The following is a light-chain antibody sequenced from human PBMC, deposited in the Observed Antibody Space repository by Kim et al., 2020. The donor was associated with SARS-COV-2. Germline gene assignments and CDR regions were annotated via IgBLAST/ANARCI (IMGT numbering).Light chain of an antibody. CDR1: SLRTYY. Sequence: VALGQTVRITCQGDSLRTYYATWYQQKPGQAPIVVIYGKNNRPSGISDRFSGSSSGNTASLTITGTQAGDEADYYCNSRDSNDNVVFGGGTKLTVL. CDR3: NSRDSNDNVV. CDR2: GKN. J-gene: IGLJ2*01. V-gene: IGLV3-19*01.